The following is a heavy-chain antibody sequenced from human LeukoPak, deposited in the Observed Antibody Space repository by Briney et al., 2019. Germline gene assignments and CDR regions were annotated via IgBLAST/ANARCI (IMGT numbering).Heavy chain of an antibody. CDR2: IYPGDADT. D-gene: IGHD5-12*01. CDR3: ARSGYSGYAFDY. Sequence: GESLKICCKGSGYSFTSYWICWGRQMPGKVLEWMGIIYPGDADTRYNPSFQGQVTISADKSISTANLQWSSLKASDTARYYCARSGYSGYAFDYWGQGTLVTVSS. V-gene: IGHV5-51*01. CDR1: GYSFTSYW. J-gene: IGHJ4*02.